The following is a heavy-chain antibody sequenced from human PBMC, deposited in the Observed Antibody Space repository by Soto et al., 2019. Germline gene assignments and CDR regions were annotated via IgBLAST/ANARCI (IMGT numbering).Heavy chain of an antibody. CDR1: GFTFSYAW. J-gene: IGHJ6*02. CDR2: IKSKTDGGTT. V-gene: IGHV3-15*01. D-gene: IGHD4-17*01. Sequence: EVQLVESGGGLVKPGGSLRLSCAASGFTFSYAWMSWVRQAPGKGLEWVGRIKSKTDGGTTDYAAPVKGRFTISRDDSKNTLYLQMNSLKTEDTAVYYCTTTPDYGDYAPRNTYYYYYGMDVWGQGTTVTVSS. CDR3: TTTPDYGDYAPRNTYYYYYGMDV.